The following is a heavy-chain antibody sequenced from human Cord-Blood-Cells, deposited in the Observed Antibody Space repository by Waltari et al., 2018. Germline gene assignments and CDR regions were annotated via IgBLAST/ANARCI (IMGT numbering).Heavy chain of an antibody. D-gene: IGHD6-19*01. J-gene: IGHJ4*02. V-gene: IGHV4-34*01. Sequence: QVQLQQWGAGLLKPSATLSLTCAVCRGSFSGYYWSWIRQPPGKGLEWIGEINHSGSTNYNPSLKSRVTISVDTSKNQFSLKLSSVTAADTAVYYCARGQWLRWQYYFDYWGQGTLVTVSS. CDR2: INHSGST. CDR3: ARGQWLRWQYYFDY. CDR1: RGSFSGYY.